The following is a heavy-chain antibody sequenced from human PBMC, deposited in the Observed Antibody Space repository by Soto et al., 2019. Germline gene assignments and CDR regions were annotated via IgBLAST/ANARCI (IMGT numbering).Heavy chain of an antibody. CDR1: GFTFSSYS. J-gene: IGHJ3*02. CDR3: ARVLGCSSTSCYHDAFDI. D-gene: IGHD2-2*01. Sequence: EVQLVESGGGLVKPGGSLRLSCAASGFTFSSYSMNWVRQAPGKGLEWGSSISSRSTYIYYADSVKGRFTISRDNAKNSLYLQMNSLRAEDTAVYYCARVLGCSSTSCYHDAFDIWGQGTMVTVSS. CDR2: ISSRSTYI. V-gene: IGHV3-21*01.